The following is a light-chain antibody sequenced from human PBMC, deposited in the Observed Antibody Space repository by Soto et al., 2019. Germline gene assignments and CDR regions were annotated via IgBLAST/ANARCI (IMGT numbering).Light chain of an antibody. CDR1: QSISSY. V-gene: IGKV1-39*01. CDR3: QQSYSTPIFT. CDR2: AAS. Sequence: DIQMTQSPSSLSASVGDRVTITCRASQSISSYLNWYQQKPGKAPKLLIYAASSLQCGVTSRFSGSGSGTAFTITISSLQPEDFATYYGQQSYSTPIFTFGPGTKVDIK. J-gene: IGKJ3*01.